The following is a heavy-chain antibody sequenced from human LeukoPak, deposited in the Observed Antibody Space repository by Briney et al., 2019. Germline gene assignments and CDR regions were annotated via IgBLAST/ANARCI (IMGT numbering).Heavy chain of an antibody. CDR1: GFTFSSYA. CDR3: AKDLGYYYDSSGYQTGY. J-gene: IGHJ4*02. Sequence: GGSLRLSCAASGFTFSSYAMSWVRQAPGKGQEWVSAISGSGGSTYYADSVKGRFTISRDNSKNTLYLQMNSLRAEDTAVYYCAKDLGYYYDSSGYQTGYWGQGTLVTVSS. CDR2: ISGSGGST. V-gene: IGHV3-23*01. D-gene: IGHD3-22*01.